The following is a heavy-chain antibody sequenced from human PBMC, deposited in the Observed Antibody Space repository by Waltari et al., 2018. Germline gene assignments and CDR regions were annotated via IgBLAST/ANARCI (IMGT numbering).Heavy chain of an antibody. Sequence: QLQLQESGPGLVKPSETLSLTCTVSGGSISSSSYYWGWIRQPPGKGLEWIGSIYYSGSTYYNPSLKSRVTISVDTSKNQFSLKLSSVTAADTVVYYCARLRRGGYSDFDYWGQGTLVTVSS. J-gene: IGHJ4*02. CDR1: GGSISSSSYY. V-gene: IGHV4-39*07. D-gene: IGHD6-13*01. CDR2: IYYSGST. CDR3: ARLRRGGYSDFDY.